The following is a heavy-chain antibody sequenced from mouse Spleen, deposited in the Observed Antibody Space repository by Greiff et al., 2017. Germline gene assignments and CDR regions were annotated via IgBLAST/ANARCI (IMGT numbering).Heavy chain of an antibody. D-gene: IGHD2-4*01. V-gene: IGHV1-59*01. J-gene: IGHJ3*01. CDR2: IDPSDSYT. CDR1: GYTFTSYW. Sequence: VQLQQPGAELVRPGTSVKLSCKASGYTFTSYWMHWVKQRPGQGLEWIGVIDPSDSYTNYNQKFKGKATLTVDTSSSTVYMQLSSLTSEDSAVYYCARGNYDSAAYWGQGTLVTVSA. CDR3: ARGNYDSAAY.